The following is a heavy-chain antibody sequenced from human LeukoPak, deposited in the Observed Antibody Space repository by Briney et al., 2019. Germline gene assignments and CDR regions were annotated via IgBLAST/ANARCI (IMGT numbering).Heavy chain of an antibody. CDR2: IYYSGST. CDR1: GGSISSGDYY. J-gene: IGHJ4*02. D-gene: IGHD6-13*01. CDR3: ARVLRIAAAGPPLHYFDY. V-gene: IGHV4-30-4*08. Sequence: SQTLSLTCTVSGGSISSGDYYWSWIRQPPGKGLEWIGYIYYSGSTYYNPSLSSRVTISVDTSKNQFSLKLSSVTAADTAVYYCARVLRIAAAGPPLHYFDYWGQGTLVTVSS.